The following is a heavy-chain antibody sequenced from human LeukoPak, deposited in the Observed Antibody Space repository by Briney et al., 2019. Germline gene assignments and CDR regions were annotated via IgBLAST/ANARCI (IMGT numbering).Heavy chain of an antibody. D-gene: IGHD3-16*02. J-gene: IGHJ4*02. CDR2: MKPDGSLK. CDR1: GFTFSSYW. CDR3: AKESYYDYVWGSYRPDY. V-gene: IGHV3-7*03. Sequence: GGSLRLSCAVSGFTFSSYWMSWVRQAPGKGPEWVANMKPDGSLKYYLDSVRGRFTIFRDNSKNTLYLQMNSLRAEDTAVYYCAKESYYDYVWGSYRPDYWGQGTLVTVSS.